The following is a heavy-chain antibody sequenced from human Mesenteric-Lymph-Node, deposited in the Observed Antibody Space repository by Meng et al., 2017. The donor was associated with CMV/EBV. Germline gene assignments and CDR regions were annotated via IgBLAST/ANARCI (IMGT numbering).Heavy chain of an antibody. J-gene: IGHJ4*02. Sequence: GESLKISCAASGFTFSSYAMSWVRQAPGKGLVWVSRINSDGSSTSYADSVKGRFTISRDNAKNTLYLQMNSLRAEDTAVYYCARRRYFDSLLDYWGQGTLVTVSS. D-gene: IGHD3-9*01. CDR1: GFTFSSYA. V-gene: IGHV3-74*01. CDR2: INSDGSST. CDR3: ARRRYFDSLLDY.